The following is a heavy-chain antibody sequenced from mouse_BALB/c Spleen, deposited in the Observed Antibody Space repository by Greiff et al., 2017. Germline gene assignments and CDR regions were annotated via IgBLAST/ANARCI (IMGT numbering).Heavy chain of an antibody. CDR3: AHYYGSSYYAMDY. J-gene: IGHJ4*01. CDR2: IYPGDGDT. CDR1: GYAFSSSW. Sequence: QVQLKESGPELVKPGASVKISCKASGYAFSSSWMNWVKQRPGQGLEWIGRIYPGDGDTNYNGKFKGKATLTADKSSSTAYMQLSSLTSVDSAVYFCAHYYGSSYYAMDYWGQGTSVTVSS. D-gene: IGHD1-1*01. V-gene: IGHV1-82*01.